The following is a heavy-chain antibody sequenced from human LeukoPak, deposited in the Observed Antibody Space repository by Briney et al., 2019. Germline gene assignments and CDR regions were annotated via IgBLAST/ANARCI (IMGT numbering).Heavy chain of an antibody. CDR2: IWYDGSNK. CDR3: ARDDRSMALGY. CDR1: GFTFSSYG. D-gene: IGHD3-22*01. J-gene: IGHJ4*02. V-gene: IGHV3-33*01. Sequence: PGGSLRLSCAASGFTFSSYGMHWVRQAPGKGLEWVAVIWYDGSNKYYADSVKGRFTISRDNSKNTLYLQMNSLRAEDTAVYYCARDDRSMALGYWGQGTLVTVSS.